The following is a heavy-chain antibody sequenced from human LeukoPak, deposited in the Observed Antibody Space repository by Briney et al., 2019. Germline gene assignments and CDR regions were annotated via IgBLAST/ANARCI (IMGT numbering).Heavy chain of an antibody. Sequence: GGSLRLSCAASGFTFDDYAMHWVRQAPGKGLEWVSGISWNSGSIGYADSVKGRFTISRDNAKNSLYLQMNSLRAEDMALYYCAKARYSSSWYNSAFDIWGQGTMVTVSS. V-gene: IGHV3-9*03. D-gene: IGHD6-13*01. CDR1: GFTFDDYA. CDR3: AKARYSSSWYNSAFDI. CDR2: ISWNSGSI. J-gene: IGHJ3*02.